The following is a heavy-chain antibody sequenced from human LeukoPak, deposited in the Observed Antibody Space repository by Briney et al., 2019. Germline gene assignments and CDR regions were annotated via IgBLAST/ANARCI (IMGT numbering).Heavy chain of an antibody. Sequence: GGSLRLSCAASGFTFSSYAMHWVRQAPGKGLEWVAVISYDGSNKYYADSVKGRFTISRDNSKNTLYLQMNSLRAEDTAVYYCAKDPGQQLDINWFDPWGQGTLVTVSS. CDR1: GFTFSSYA. D-gene: IGHD6-13*01. CDR3: AKDPGQQLDINWFDP. V-gene: IGHV3-30-3*01. CDR2: ISYDGSNK. J-gene: IGHJ5*02.